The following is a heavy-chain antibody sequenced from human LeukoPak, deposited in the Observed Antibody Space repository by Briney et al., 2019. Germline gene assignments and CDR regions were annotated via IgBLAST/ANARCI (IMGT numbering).Heavy chain of an antibody. CDR2: IKQDASAT. D-gene: IGHD6-19*01. CDR1: GFTFGNNY. CDR3: ARWSYSSGWFIDN. J-gene: IGHJ4*02. V-gene: IGHV3-7*01. Sequence: PGGSLRLSCAVSGFTFGNNYMTWVRQAPGKGLEWVANIKQDASATAYVGSVKGRFTISRDNARNSLYLQMNSLRAEDTAVYYCARWSYSSGWFIDNWGQGTLVTVSS.